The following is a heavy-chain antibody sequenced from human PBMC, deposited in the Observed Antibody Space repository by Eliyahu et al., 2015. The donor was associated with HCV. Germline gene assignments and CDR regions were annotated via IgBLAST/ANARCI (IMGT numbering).Heavy chain of an antibody. D-gene: IGHD4-11*01. CDR1: GYTXXXLS. CDR3: ATDPTTVTSEGVFLRH. V-gene: IGHV1-24*01. J-gene: IGHJ4*02. CDR2: FXPEXGET. Sequence: QVQLVQSGAEVKKPGASVKVSCKVSGYTXXXLSMHWVRQAPGKGLEWMGGFXPEXGETIYXQKFQGRVTMTEDTSTDTAYMELSSLRSEDTAVYYCATDPTTVTSEGVFLRHWGQGTLVTVSS.